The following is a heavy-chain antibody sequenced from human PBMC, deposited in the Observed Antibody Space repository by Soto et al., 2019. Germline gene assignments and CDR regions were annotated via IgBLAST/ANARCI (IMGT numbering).Heavy chain of an antibody. CDR3: AKGGYRSSGWSYY. CDR1: GFTFSSYG. V-gene: IGHV3-30*18. Sequence: GGSLRLSCAASGFTFSSYGMHWVRQAPGKGLEWVAVISYDGSNKYYADSVKGRFTISRDNSKNTLYLQMNSLRAEDTAVYYCAKGGYRSSGWSYYWGQGTLVTVSS. J-gene: IGHJ4*02. D-gene: IGHD6-19*01. CDR2: ISYDGSNK.